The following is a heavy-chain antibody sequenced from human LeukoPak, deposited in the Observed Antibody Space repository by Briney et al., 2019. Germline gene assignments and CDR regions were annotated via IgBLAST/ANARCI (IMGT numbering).Heavy chain of an antibody. CDR3: AKAFSAYENWPPNWFDP. CDR1: GFTFSTFD. J-gene: IGHJ5*02. D-gene: IGHD5-12*01. V-gene: IGHV3-23*01. Sequence: PGESLTLSCAPSGFTFSTFDMSWVRQAPGEGREWVSAISASGGGTYYADSVKGRLTISRDNSKNTLYLQMSSLRAEDTAVYYCAKAFSAYENWPPNWFDPWGQGTLVTVSS. CDR2: ISASGGGT.